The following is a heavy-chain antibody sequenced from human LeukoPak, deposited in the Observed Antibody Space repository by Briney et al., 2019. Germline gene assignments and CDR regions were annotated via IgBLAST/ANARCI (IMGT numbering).Heavy chain of an antibody. D-gene: IGHD3-9*01. CDR1: GGSISSYY. CDR2: IYYSGST. V-gene: IGHV4-59*01. CDR3: ARYYDILTGYYAFDI. J-gene: IGHJ3*02. Sequence: PSETLSLTCTVSGGSISSYYWSWIRQPPGKGLEWIGYIYYSGSTNYNPSLKSRVTISVDTSKNQFSLKLSSVTAADTAVYYCARYYDILTGYYAFDIWGQGTMVTVSS.